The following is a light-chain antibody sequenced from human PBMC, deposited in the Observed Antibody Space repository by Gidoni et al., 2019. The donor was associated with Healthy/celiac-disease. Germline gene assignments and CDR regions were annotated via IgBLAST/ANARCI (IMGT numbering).Light chain of an antibody. CDR1: QSVSSSY. Sequence: EIVLTQSPGTLSLSPGERATLSCRASQSVSSSYLAWYQQKPGQAPRLPIYGAASRATGIPDRFSGSGSGTDFTLTISRLEPEDFAVYYCQQYGSSLLFTFXPXTKVDIK. CDR3: QQYGSSLLFT. V-gene: IGKV3-20*01. J-gene: IGKJ3*01. CDR2: GAA.